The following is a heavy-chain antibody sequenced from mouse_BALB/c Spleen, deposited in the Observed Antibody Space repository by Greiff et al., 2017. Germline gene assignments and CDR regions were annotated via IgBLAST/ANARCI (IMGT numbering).Heavy chain of an antibody. J-gene: IGHJ4*01. V-gene: IGHV1-69*02. CDR1: GYTFTSYW. Sequence: VQLQQPGAELVRPGASVKLSCKASGYTFTSYWINWVKQRPGQGLEWIGNIYPSDSYTNYNQKFKDKATLTVDKSSSTAYMQLSSPTSEDSAVYYCTRGGNYYGSSPYAMDYWGQGTSVTVSS. CDR2: IYPSDSYT. D-gene: IGHD1-1*01. CDR3: TRGGNYYGSSPYAMDY.